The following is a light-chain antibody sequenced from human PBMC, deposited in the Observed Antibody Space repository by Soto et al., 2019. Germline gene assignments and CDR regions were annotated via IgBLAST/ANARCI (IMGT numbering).Light chain of an antibody. CDR2: GAS. CDR1: QSISDT. V-gene: IGKV3D-15*01. Sequence: EIVLTQSPGTLSLSPGERATLSCRASQSISDTLAWYQQKPGQAPRLLIYGASSRATGIPDRFSGSGSGTEFTLTISSLQPDDFATYYCQHETFGQGTKVDIK. J-gene: IGKJ1*01. CDR3: QHET.